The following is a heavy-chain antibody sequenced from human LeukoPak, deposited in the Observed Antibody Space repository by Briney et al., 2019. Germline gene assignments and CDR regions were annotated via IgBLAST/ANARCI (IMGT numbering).Heavy chain of an antibody. CDR2: IKQDGIEK. CDR1: GFTFSNYW. CDR3: ARGSSGYYCDHFQT. J-gene: IGHJ1*01. D-gene: IGHD3-22*01. Sequence: GGSLRLSCAASGFTFSNYWMTRIRQAPGKGLEWVANIKQDGIEKYYVDSVEGRFTVPRDNTKNSLFLQMDSLRAEDTAVYYCARGSSGYYCDHFQTWGQGSLVTVSS. V-gene: IGHV3-7*01.